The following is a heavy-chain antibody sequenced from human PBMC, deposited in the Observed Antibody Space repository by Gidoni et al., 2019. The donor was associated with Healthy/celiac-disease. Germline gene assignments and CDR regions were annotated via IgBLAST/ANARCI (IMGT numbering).Heavy chain of an antibody. D-gene: IGHD7-27*01. Sequence: EVHLVESGGGLVQPGRSLRLSCAASGLTFDDYAMHWVRQAPGKGLEWVSSISWNSGSIGYADSVKGRFTISRDNAKNSLDLQMNSLRAEDTALYYCAKAPSWGHPAGDYFDYWGQGTLVTVSS. CDR2: ISWNSGSI. J-gene: IGHJ4*02. CDR3: AKAPSWGHPAGDYFDY. CDR1: GLTFDDYA. V-gene: IGHV3-9*01.